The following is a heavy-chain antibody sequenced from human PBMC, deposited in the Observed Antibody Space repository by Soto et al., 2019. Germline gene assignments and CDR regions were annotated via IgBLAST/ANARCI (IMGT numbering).Heavy chain of an antibody. CDR2: ISGSGGST. Sequence: GGSLRLSCAASGFTFSSYAMSWVRQAPGRGPEWVSAISGSGGSTYYADTVKGRFTNSRDNSKNTLYLQMNSLRAEDTAVYYCAKEIGITGTTGPFDYWGQGTLVTVSS. CDR3: AKEIGITGTTGPFDY. J-gene: IGHJ4*02. D-gene: IGHD1-7*01. V-gene: IGHV3-23*01. CDR1: GFTFSSYA.